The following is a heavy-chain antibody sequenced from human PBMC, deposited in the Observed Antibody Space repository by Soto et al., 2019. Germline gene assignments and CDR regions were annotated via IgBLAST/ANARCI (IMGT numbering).Heavy chain of an antibody. V-gene: IGHV3-21*01. J-gene: IGHJ4*02. D-gene: IGHD2-15*01. CDR2: ISSSSSYI. CDR3: ARDNIVVVVAASFFDY. Sequence: GESLKISCAASGFTFSSYSMNWVRQAPGKGLEWVSSISSSSSYIYYADSVKGRFTISRDNAKNSLYLQMNSLRAEDTAVYYCARDNIVVVVAASFFDYWGQGTLVTVSS. CDR1: GFTFSSYS.